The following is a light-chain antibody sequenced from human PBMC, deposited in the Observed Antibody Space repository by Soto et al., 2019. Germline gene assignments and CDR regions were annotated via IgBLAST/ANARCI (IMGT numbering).Light chain of an antibody. CDR2: KAS. J-gene: IGKJ1*01. Sequence: DIQMPQSPSTLSGSVGDRVTITCRASQTISSWLAWYQQKPGKAPKLLNYKASTLKSGVPSRSSGSASGTEFTLTISTLQPDDFATYYHQHYTSYSEPFGQGTKVELK. V-gene: IGKV1-5*03. CDR1: QTISSW. CDR3: QHYTSYSEP.